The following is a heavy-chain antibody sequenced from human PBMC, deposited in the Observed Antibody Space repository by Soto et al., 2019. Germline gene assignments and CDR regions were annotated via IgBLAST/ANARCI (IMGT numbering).Heavy chain of an antibody. Sequence: GGSLRLSCAASGFTFSNAWMSWVRQAPGKGLEWVGRIKSKTDGGTTDYAAPVKGRFTISRDDSKNTLYLQMNSLKTEDTAVYYCTTDPLPDSSGWYEDWFDPWGQGTLVTVSS. CDR1: GFTFSNAW. V-gene: IGHV3-15*01. D-gene: IGHD6-19*01. CDR2: IKSKTDGGTT. J-gene: IGHJ5*02. CDR3: TTDPLPDSSGWYEDWFDP.